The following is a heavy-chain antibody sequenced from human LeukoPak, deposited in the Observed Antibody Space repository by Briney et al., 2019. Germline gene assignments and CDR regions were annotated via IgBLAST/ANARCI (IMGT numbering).Heavy chain of an antibody. D-gene: IGHD2/OR15-2a*01. CDR1: GFTFSDYY. J-gene: IGHJ4*02. CDR3: ATSVYGTTPYYFDY. CDR2: ISSSSTYT. Sequence: GGSLRLSCAASGFTFSDYYMSWIRQAPGKGLEWVSYISSSSTYTNYADSVKGRFTISRDNAKNSLYLQMNSLRAEDTAVHYCATSVYGTTPYYFDYWGQGTLVTVSS. V-gene: IGHV3-11*03.